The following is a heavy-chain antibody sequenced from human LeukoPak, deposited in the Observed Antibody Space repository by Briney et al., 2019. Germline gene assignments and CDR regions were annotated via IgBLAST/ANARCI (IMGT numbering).Heavy chain of an antibody. V-gene: IGHV3-23*01. J-gene: IGHJ4*02. CDR1: GFTFSSYA. D-gene: IGHD6-13*01. CDR2: ISGSGGST. CDR3: AKDRTIIAAVLDY. Sequence: GGSLRLSCAASGFTFSSYAMSWVRQAPGKGLEWDSAISGSGGSTYYADSVKGRFTIPRDNSKNTLYLQMNSLRAEDTAVYYCAKDRTIIAAVLDYWGQGTLVTVSS.